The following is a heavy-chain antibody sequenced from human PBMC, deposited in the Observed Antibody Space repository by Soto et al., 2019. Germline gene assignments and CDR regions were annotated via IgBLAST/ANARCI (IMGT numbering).Heavy chain of an antibody. CDR1: GGSFSGYY. Sequence: QVQLQQWGAGLLKPSETLSLTCAVYGGSFSGYYWSWIRQPPGKGLEWIGEINHSGSTNYNPSRNSRVTISVDTSKNQFSLELSSVTAADTAVYYCARVEYCSGGSCYSAPYYYYYMDVWGKGTTVTVSS. D-gene: IGHD2-15*01. CDR2: INHSGST. CDR3: ARVEYCSGGSCYSAPYYYYYMDV. J-gene: IGHJ6*03. V-gene: IGHV4-34*01.